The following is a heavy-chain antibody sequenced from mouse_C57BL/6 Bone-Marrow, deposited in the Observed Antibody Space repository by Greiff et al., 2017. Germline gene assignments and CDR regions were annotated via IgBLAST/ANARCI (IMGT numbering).Heavy chain of an antibody. D-gene: IGHD2-4*01. CDR1: GFTFTDYY. Sequence: EVMLVESGGGLVQPGGSLSLSCAASGFTFTDYYMSWVRQPPGKALEWLGFIRNKANGYTTEYSASVKGRFTISRDNSQSILYLQMNALRAEDSATYYCARYWGLRRRGYWYFDVWGTGTTVTVSS. V-gene: IGHV7-3*01. J-gene: IGHJ1*03. CDR2: IRNKANGYTT. CDR3: ARYWGLRRRGYWYFDV.